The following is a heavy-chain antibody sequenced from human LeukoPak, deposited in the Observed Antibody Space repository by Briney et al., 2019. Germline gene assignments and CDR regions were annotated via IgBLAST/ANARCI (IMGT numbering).Heavy chain of an antibody. CDR3: AKESNAFDI. Sequence: GGSLRLSCAASGFSFSSFDMQWVRQAPGKGLEWVAVITDDGSDKYYADSVKGRFTISSDNSKNTLYLQMNSLRAEDTAVYYCAKESNAFDIWGQGTMVTVSS. V-gene: IGHV3-30*18. CDR1: GFSFSSFD. J-gene: IGHJ3*02. CDR2: ITDDGSDK.